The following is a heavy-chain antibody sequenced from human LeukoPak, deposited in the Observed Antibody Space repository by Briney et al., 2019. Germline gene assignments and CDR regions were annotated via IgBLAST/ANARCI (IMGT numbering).Heavy chain of an antibody. V-gene: IGHV1-18*01. CDR3: ARELRSNYYYDSSGYNL. CDR1: GYTFTSYG. Sequence: GASVKVSCKASGYTFTSYGISWVRQAPGQGLEWMGWISAYNGNTNYAQKLQGRVTMTTDTSTSTAYMELRSLRSDDTAVYYCARELRSNYYYDSSGYNLWGQGTLVTVSS. CDR2: ISAYNGNT. J-gene: IGHJ5*02. D-gene: IGHD3-22*01.